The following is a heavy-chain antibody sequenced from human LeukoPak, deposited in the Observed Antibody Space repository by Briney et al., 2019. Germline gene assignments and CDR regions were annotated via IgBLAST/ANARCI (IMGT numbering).Heavy chain of an antibody. D-gene: IGHD5-12*01. CDR3: AREMGLNIVATFGY. CDR2: IWYDGSNK. V-gene: IGHV3-33*01. Sequence: PARSLILSCSASGFTFSNYGMQCVRQDPARGLLWVALIWYDGSNKYYAASVKGRFTISRDNSKNTLYLQMNSLRAEDTAVYYCAREMGLNIVATFGYWGQGTLVTVSS. CDR1: GFTFSNYG. J-gene: IGHJ4*02.